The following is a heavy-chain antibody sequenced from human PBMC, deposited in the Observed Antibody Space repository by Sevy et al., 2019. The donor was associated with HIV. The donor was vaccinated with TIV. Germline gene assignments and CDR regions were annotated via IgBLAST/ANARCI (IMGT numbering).Heavy chain of an antibody. CDR3: AKDEVGPYDSSGYPDAFDI. CDR1: GFTFSSYA. CDR2: ISGSGGST. V-gene: IGHV3-23*01. D-gene: IGHD3-22*01. J-gene: IGHJ3*02. Sequence: GGSLRLSCAASGFTFSSYAMSWVRQAPGKGLEWVSAISGSGGSTYYADSVKGRFTISRDNSKNTLYLQMNSLRAEDTAVYYWAKDEVGPYDSSGYPDAFDIWGQGTMVTVSS.